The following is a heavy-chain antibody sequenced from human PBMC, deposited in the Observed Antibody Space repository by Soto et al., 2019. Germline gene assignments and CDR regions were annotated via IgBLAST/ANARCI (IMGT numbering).Heavy chain of an antibody. D-gene: IGHD3-9*01. Sequence: ASVKVSCKASGYTFTGYYMHWVRQAPGQGLEWMGWINPNSGGTNYAQKFQGWVTMTRDTSISTAYMELSRLRSDDTAVYYCARTAPDRQLRYFDCLVYGMDVWGQGTTVTVSS. CDR3: ARTAPDRQLRYFDCLVYGMDV. CDR1: GYTFTGYY. J-gene: IGHJ6*02. V-gene: IGHV1-2*04. CDR2: INPNSGGT.